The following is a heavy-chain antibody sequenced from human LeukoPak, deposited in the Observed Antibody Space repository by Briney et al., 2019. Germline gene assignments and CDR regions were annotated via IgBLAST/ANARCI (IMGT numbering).Heavy chain of an antibody. CDR2: IKQDGSEK. V-gene: IGHV3-7*03. Sequence: GGSLRLSCAASGFTFSSYWMSWVRQAPGKGLEWVANIKQDGSEKYYVDSVKGRFTISRDNAKNSLYLQMNSLRAEDTAVYYCARDTYYFASGTFAYWGQGTLVTVSS. D-gene: IGHD3-10*01. CDR3: ARDTYYFASGTFAY. J-gene: IGHJ4*02. CDR1: GFTFSSYW.